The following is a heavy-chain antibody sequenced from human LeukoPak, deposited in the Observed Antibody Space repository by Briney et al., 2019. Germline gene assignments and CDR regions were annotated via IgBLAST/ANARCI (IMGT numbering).Heavy chain of an antibody. CDR3: ARAQYYDFWSGYPLWYYYYYMDV. Sequence: GGSLRLSCAASGFTFSSYGMHWVRQAPGKGLEWVAVISYDGSNKYYADSVKGRFTISRDNSKNTLYLQMNSLRAEDTAVYYCARAQYYDFWSGYPLWYYYYYMDVWGKGTTVTVSS. CDR2: ISYDGSNK. CDR1: GFTFSSYG. J-gene: IGHJ6*03. V-gene: IGHV3-30*03. D-gene: IGHD3-3*01.